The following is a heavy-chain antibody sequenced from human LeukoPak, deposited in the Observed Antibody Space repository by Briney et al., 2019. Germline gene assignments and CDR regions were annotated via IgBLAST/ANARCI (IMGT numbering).Heavy chain of an antibody. CDR2: IYANGGT. V-gene: IGHV4-4*07. D-gene: IGHD5-18*01. Sequence: SETLSLTCTVSGGSISGYYWNWIRQSAGKGLEWIGRIYANGGTNYNPSLRSRVSMSVDTTKNQFSLKLTSVTAADTAIYYGARDFYRNSYAVAGFFHPWGQGTLVSVSS. J-gene: IGHJ1*01. CDR3: ARDFYRNSYAVAGFFHP. CDR1: GGSISGYY.